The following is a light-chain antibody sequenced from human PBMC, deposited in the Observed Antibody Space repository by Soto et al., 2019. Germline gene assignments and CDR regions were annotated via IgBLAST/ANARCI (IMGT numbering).Light chain of an antibody. V-gene: IGKV3-11*01. CDR2: DAS. CDR1: QSVSSY. CDR3: QQRSNWPRT. Sequence: ELVLTQSPATLSLSPGERATLSCRASQSVSSYLAWYQQKPGQAPRLLIYDASNRATGIPARFSGSGSGTDFPLTISSLEPEDFAVYYCQQRSNWPRTFGQGTKV. J-gene: IGKJ1*01.